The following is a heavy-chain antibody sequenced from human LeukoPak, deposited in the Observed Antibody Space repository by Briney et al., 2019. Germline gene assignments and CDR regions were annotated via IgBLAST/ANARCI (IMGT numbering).Heavy chain of an antibody. CDR1: GYTFTSYD. J-gene: IGHJ6*02. Sequence: ASVKVSCKASGYTFTSYDINWVRQATGQGLEWMGWMNPNSGNTGYAQKFQGRVTMTRNTSISTAYMELSSLRSEDTAVYYCARERAAAGDYYYYGMDAWGQGTTVTVSS. V-gene: IGHV1-8*01. D-gene: IGHD6-13*01. CDR2: MNPNSGNT. CDR3: ARERAAAGDYYYYGMDA.